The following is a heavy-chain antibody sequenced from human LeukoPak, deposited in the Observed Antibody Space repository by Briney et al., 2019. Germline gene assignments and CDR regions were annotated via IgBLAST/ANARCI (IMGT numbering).Heavy chain of an antibody. J-gene: IGHJ4*02. CDR1: GFTFSTYT. V-gene: IGHV3-48*02. CDR3: ARGAGSYSLEF. D-gene: IGHD1-26*01. Sequence: PGGSLRLSCAASGFTFSTYTMNWVRQAPGKRPEWPSYITSSSSTIYYADSVKGRFTISRDNAKNSLYLQMNSLRDGDTAVYYCARGAGSYSLEFWGQGTLVTVSS. CDR2: ITSSSSTI.